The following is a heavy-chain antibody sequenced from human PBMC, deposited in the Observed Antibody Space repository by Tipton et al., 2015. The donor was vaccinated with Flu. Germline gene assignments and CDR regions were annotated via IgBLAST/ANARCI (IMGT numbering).Heavy chain of an antibody. CDR2: IKQDGSEK. J-gene: IGHJ3*02. CDR3: AREGLDTIFGVVISSGAFDI. Sequence: SLRLSCAASGFTFSSYWMSWVRQAPGKGLEWVANIKQDGSEKYYVDSVKGRFTISRDNAKNSLYLQMNSLRAEDTAVYYCAREGLDTIFGVVISSGAFDIWGQGTMVTVSS. CDR1: GFTFSSYW. V-gene: IGHV3-7*01. D-gene: IGHD3-3*01.